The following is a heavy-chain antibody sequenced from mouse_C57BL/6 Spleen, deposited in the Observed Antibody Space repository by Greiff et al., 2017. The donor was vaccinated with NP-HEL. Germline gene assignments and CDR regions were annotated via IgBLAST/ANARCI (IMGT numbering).Heavy chain of an antibody. CDR2: SNPNNGGT. J-gene: IGHJ2*01. CDR1: GYTFTDYY. D-gene: IGHD1-1*01. Sequence: EVQLQQSGPELVKPGASVKISCKASGYTFTDYYMNWVKQSHGKSLEWIGDSNPNNGGTSYNQKFKGKATLTVDKSSSTAYMELRSLTSEDSAVYYCARHYYGSSYALYFDYWGQGTTLTVSS. V-gene: IGHV1-26*01. CDR3: ARHYYGSSYALYFDY.